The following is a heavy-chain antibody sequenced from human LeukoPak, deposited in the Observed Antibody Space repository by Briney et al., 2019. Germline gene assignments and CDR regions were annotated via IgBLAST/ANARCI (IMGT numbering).Heavy chain of an antibody. D-gene: IGHD3-10*01. CDR3: ARRPFGADY. V-gene: IGHV3-7*01. CDR1: GFTFSNYW. J-gene: IGHJ4*02. Sequence: GGSLRLSCAASGFTFSNYWMGWVRQPPGKGLQWVANIKEDGTEKYYVDSVKGRFTISRDNAKNSAYLQMNSLRVEGTAVYYCARRPFGADYWGQGTLVTVSS. CDR2: IKEDGTEK.